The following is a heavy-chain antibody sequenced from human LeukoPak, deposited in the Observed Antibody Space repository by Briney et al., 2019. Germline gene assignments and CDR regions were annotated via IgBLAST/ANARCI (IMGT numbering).Heavy chain of an antibody. Sequence: QPGGSLRLSCAASGFTFSSYAMTWVRQAPGKGLEWVSSISANGGNTYYADSVMGRFTISRDNSKNTLYLQMNSLRDDDTAVYYCARVTGNSATYPIFDYWGQGTLVTVSS. V-gene: IGHV3-23*01. CDR3: ARVTGNSATYPIFDY. CDR1: GFTFSSYA. J-gene: IGHJ4*02. CDR2: ISANGGNT. D-gene: IGHD1-26*01.